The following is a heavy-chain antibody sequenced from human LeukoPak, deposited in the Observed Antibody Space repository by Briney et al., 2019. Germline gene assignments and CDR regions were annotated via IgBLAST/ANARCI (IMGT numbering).Heavy chain of an antibody. V-gene: IGHV1-8*01. CDR1: GYTFTSYD. CDR3: ARATSGWLDDAFDI. CDR2: MNPNSGNT. J-gene: IGHJ3*02. Sequence: ASVKVSCKASGYTFTSYDINWVRQANGQGVEWMGWMNPNSGNTGYAQKFQGRVTMTRNTSISTAYMELSSLRSEDTAVYYCARATSGWLDDAFDIWGQGTMVTVSS. D-gene: IGHD6-19*01.